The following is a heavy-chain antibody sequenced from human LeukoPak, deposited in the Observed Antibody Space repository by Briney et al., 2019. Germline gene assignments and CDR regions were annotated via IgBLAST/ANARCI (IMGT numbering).Heavy chain of an antibody. CDR2: IYSDNT. CDR1: RFTVSSNS. D-gene: IGHD5-18*01. CDR3: ARVDTAMVYANDY. J-gene: IGHJ4*02. Sequence: AGSLRLPCTVSRFTVSSNSMSWVRQAPGKGLEWVSFIYSDNTHYSDSVKGRFTISRDNSKNTLYLQMNSLRAEDTAVYYCARVDTAMVYANDYWGQGTLVTVSS. V-gene: IGHV3-53*01.